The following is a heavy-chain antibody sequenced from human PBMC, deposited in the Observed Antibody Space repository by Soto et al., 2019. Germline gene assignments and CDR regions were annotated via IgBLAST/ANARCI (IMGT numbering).Heavy chain of an antibody. J-gene: IGHJ6*01. Sequence: SETLSLTCTVSGGSISSGEYYWTWIRQPPGKGLEWIGYISYSGSTHYRPSLKSRVSITVDTSKNQFSLNLASVSAEDTAVYYCSGTSRTVVDPRLHYYGM. CDR1: GGSISSGEYY. CDR2: ISYSGST. V-gene: IGHV4-30-4*01. CDR3: SGTSRTVVDPRLHYYGM. D-gene: IGHD4-17*01.